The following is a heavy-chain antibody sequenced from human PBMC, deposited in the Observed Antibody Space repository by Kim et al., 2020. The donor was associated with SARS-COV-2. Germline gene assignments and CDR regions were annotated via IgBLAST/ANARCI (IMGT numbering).Heavy chain of an antibody. CDR3: ARPRGDIAAAGHWFDP. D-gene: IGHD6-13*01. CDR1: GGSISSSSYY. Sequence: SETLSLTCTVSGGSISSSSYYWGWIRQPPGKGLEWIGSIYYSGSTYYNPSLKSRVTISVDTSKNQFSLKLSSVTAADTAVYYCARPRGDIAAAGHWFDPWGQGTLVTVSS. J-gene: IGHJ5*02. CDR2: IYYSGST. V-gene: IGHV4-39*01.